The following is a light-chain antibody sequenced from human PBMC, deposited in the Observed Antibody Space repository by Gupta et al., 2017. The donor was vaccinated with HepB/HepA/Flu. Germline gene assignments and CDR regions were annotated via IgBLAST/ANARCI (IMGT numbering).Light chain of an antibody. CDR3: QQRSSWPIP. Sequence: EILLTQSPATLSLSPGERATLSCRTSESVTSHLAWYQQKPGQAPRLLIYAASTRATGIPARFSGNGFGTDFTLTISSLEPEDFAVYYCQQRSSWPIPFGQGTRLDI. V-gene: IGKV3-11*01. J-gene: IGKJ5*01. CDR1: ESVTSH. CDR2: AAS.